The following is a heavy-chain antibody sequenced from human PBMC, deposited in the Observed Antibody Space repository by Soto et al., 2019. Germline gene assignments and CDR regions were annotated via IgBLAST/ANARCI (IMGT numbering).Heavy chain of an antibody. Sequence: QVQLQQWGAGLLKPSETLSLTCAVYGGSFSGYYWSWIRQPPGKGLEWIGEINHSGSTNYNPSLKSRVTISVDTSKNQFSLKLSSVTAADTAVYYCASARRGSGYDTRGYYFDYWGQGTLVTVSS. CDR2: INHSGST. CDR3: ASARRGSGYDTRGYYFDY. CDR1: GGSFSGYY. V-gene: IGHV4-34*01. D-gene: IGHD3-22*01. J-gene: IGHJ4*02.